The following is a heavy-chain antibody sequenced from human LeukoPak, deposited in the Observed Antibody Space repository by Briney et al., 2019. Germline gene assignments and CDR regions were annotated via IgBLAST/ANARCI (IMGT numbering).Heavy chain of an antibody. CDR1: GFTFSNAW. D-gene: IGHD1-26*01. J-gene: IGHJ4*02. Sequence: GGSLRLSCAASGFTFSNAWMNWVRQAPGKGLEWVGRIKTKTDGGTTDYAAPVKGRFTISRDDSKNTLYLHMNSLKTEGTAVYYCSTGPYSGSYQVSDNWGQGTLVTVSS. CDR2: IKTKTDGGTT. CDR3: STGPYSGSYQVSDN. V-gene: IGHV3-15*07.